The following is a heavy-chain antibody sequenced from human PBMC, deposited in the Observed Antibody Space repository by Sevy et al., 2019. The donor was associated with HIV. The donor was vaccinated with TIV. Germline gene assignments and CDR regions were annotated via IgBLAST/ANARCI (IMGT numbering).Heavy chain of an antibody. CDR1: GFTFSSYS. D-gene: IGHD5-12*01. J-gene: IGHJ1*01. CDR3: ARDELRVYSRWAEYFQL. V-gene: IGHV3-48*02. CDR2: IRSSSSTI. Sequence: EGSLRLSCAASGFTFSSYSMNWVRQAPGKGLEWVSYIRSSSSTIYYADSVKGRFTISRDNAKDSLYLQMNSLRDEDMAVYYCARDELRVYSRWAEYFQLWGQGTLVTVSS.